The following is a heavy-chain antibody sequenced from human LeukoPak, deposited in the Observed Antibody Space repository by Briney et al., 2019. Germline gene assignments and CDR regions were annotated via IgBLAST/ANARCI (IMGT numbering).Heavy chain of an antibody. CDR2: IQYGGSNK. CDR3: AKGELEWPDH. CDR1: GFTFSSYG. J-gene: IGHJ4*02. D-gene: IGHD3-3*01. Sequence: PGGSLRLSCAASGFTFSSYGMHWVRQAPGKGLEWVAFIQYGGSNKYYADSVKGRFTISRDNSKNTLYLQMNSLRAEDTAVYYCAKGELEWPDHWGQGTLVTVSS. V-gene: IGHV3-30*02.